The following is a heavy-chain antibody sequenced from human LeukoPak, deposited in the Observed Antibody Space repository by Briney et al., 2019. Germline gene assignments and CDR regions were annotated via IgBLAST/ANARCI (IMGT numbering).Heavy chain of an antibody. Sequence: ASVMVSXKASGYTFTGYYMHWVRQAPGQGLEWMGWINPNSGGTNYAQKFQGRVTMTRDTSISTAYMELSRLRSDDTAVYYCARTEPYYDSSGYLFQHWGQGTLVTASS. V-gene: IGHV1-2*02. CDR1: GYTFTGYY. CDR3: ARTEPYYDSSGYLFQH. CDR2: INPNSGGT. D-gene: IGHD3-22*01. J-gene: IGHJ1*01.